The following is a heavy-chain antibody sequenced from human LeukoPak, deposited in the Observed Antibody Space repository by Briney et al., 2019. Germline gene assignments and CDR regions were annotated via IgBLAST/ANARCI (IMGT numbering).Heavy chain of an antibody. J-gene: IGHJ3*02. CDR3: ARRDGAFDI. V-gene: IGHV4-59*08. CDR1: GGSISSYY. CDR2: MYHSGST. Sequence: SETLSLTCTVSGGSISSYYWSWIRQPPGKGLEWVGSMYHSGSTYYNPSLKSRVSISVDTSKNQSSLKLSSVTAADTAVYYCARRDGAFDIWGQGTMVTVSS. D-gene: IGHD5-24*01.